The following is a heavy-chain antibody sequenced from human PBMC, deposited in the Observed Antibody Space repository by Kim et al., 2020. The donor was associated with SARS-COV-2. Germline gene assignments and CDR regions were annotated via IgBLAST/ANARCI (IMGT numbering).Heavy chain of an antibody. CDR3: ARDFVGDNWNQYYYHYYGMDI. J-gene: IGHJ6*02. Sequence: ASVKVSCKASGYTFTTYGISWVRQAPGQGLEWMGWISAYNGDTNYAQNLQGRVTMTTDRSTSTAYMELRSLRSDDTAVYYCARDFVGDNWNQYYYHYYGMDIWGQGTTVTVSS. CDR1: GYTFTTYG. CDR2: ISAYNGDT. D-gene: IGHD1-1*01. V-gene: IGHV1-18*01.